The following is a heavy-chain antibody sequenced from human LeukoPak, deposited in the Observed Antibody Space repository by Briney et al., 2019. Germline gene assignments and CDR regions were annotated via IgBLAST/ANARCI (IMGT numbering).Heavy chain of an antibody. D-gene: IGHD2-8*01. CDR1: GDSMSDSY. CDR2: IYASGST. J-gene: IGHJ6*03. V-gene: IGHV4-4*07. Sequence: SETLSLTCTVSGDSMSDSYWSWIRQPAGKRLEWIGRIYASGSTNYNPSLKSRVTLSVDTSSNQFSLTLSSVTAADTAVYHCARDIRSHNGPGGYYYYYMDVWGKGTTVTVSS. CDR3: ARDIRSHNGPGGYYYYYMDV.